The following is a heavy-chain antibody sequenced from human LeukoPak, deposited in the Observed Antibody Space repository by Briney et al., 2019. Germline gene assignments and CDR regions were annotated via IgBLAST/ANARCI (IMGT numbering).Heavy chain of an antibody. CDR3: AGLERYCSGGSCLAFDY. D-gene: IGHD2-15*01. CDR1: GYTFTGYY. CDR2: INPNSGGT. V-gene: IGHV1-2*02. J-gene: IGHJ4*02. Sequence: ASVKVSCKASGYTFTGYYMHWVRRAPGQGLEWMGWINPNSGGTNYAQKFQGRVTMTRDTSISTAYMELSRLRSDDTAVYYCAGLERYCSGGSCLAFDYWGQGTLVTVSS.